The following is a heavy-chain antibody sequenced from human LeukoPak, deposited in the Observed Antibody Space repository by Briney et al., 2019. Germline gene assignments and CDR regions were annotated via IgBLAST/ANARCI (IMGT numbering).Heavy chain of an antibody. CDR1: GGTFSSYA. J-gene: IGHJ5*02. CDR3: ARDYGGNSGWFDP. V-gene: IGHV1-8*02. CDR2: MSPNSGNT. D-gene: IGHD4-23*01. Sequence: ASVKVSCKASGGTFSSYAISWVRQAPGQGLEWMGWMSPNSGNTGYAQKFQGRVTMTRNTSISTAYMELSSLRSEDTAMYYCARDYGGNSGWFDPWGQGTLVTVSS.